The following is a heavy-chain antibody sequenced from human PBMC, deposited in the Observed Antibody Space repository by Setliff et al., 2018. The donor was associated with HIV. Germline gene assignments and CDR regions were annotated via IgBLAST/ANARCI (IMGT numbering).Heavy chain of an antibody. V-gene: IGHV1-46*01. Sequence: ASVKVSCKASGGTFSSYYMHWVRQAPGQGLEWMGIINPSGGSTRYAQKFQGRVTMTRDTSTSTVYMELSSLRSEDTAVYYCARERPGDHYESTGYQLADWFDPWGQGTLVTVSS. CDR3: ARERPGDHYESTGYQLADWFDP. CDR1: GGTFSSYY. CDR2: INPSGGST. D-gene: IGHD3-22*01. J-gene: IGHJ5*02.